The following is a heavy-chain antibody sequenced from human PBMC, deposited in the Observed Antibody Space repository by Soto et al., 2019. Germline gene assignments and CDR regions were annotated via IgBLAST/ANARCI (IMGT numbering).Heavy chain of an antibody. CDR1: GFTFSSYS. Sequence: EVQLVESGGGLVQPGGSLRLSCAASGFTFSSYSMNWVRQAPGKGLEWVSYISSSSSTIYYADSVKGRFTISRDNAKNSLYLQMNSRREEDTAVYYCARDGRDCSSTSCYYYWFDPWGQGTLVTVSS. V-gene: IGHV3-48*02. D-gene: IGHD2-2*01. CDR3: ARDGRDCSSTSCYYYWFDP. J-gene: IGHJ5*02. CDR2: ISSSSSTI.